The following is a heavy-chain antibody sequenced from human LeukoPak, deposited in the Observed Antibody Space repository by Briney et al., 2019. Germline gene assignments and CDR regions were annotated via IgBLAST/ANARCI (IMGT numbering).Heavy chain of an antibody. CDR2: MSGSGGST. CDR1: GDSISSSSSY. V-gene: IGHV3-23*01. D-gene: IGHD6-13*01. CDR3: ARDSSSWYSMEYYYYMDV. Sequence: ETLSLTCTVSGDSISSSSSYWGWIRQPPGKGLEWVSTMSGSGGSTYYADSVKGRFTISRDNAKNSLYLQMNSLRAEDTAVYYCARDSSSWYSMEYYYYMDVWGKGTTVTVSS. J-gene: IGHJ6*03.